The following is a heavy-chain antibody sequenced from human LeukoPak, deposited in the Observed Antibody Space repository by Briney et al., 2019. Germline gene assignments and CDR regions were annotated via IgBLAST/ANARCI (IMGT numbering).Heavy chain of an antibody. CDR1: GYTFTCYG. D-gene: IGHD3-10*01. V-gene: IGHV1-18*01. Sequence: ASVKVSCKASGYTFTCYGISWVRQAPGQGLEWVGWISAYNGNTNYAQKLQGRVTMTTDTSTSTAYMELRSLRSDDTAVYYCASGLWFGNYGMDVWGQGTTVTVSS. CDR3: ASGLWFGNYGMDV. CDR2: ISAYNGNT. J-gene: IGHJ6*02.